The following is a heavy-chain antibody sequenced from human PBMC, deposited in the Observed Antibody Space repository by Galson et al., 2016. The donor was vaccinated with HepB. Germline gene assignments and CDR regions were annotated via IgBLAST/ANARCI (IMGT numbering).Heavy chain of an antibody. V-gene: IGHV3-33*01. CDR1: GFTFSDFG. CDR3: VRERWAMIRGHFDY. D-gene: IGHD3-22*01. J-gene: IGHJ4*02. CDR2: IWYDGTGR. Sequence: LRLSCAVSGFTFSDFGMHWVRQPPGKGLEWVAVIWYDGTGRSYVDSVRDRFTISRDNSKNTLYLVMNSLRVEDTAVYYCVRERWAMIRGHFDYWGRGTLVTVSS.